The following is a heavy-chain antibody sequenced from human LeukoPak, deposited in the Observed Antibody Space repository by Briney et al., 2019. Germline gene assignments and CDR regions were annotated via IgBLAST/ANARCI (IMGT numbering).Heavy chain of an antibody. V-gene: IGHV1-46*01. CDR3: ARAVNTPIYYFEY. Sequence: ASVKVSCKAFGYTFTSNYMHWVRQAPGQRLEWMGIINPSGGSTSYAQKFQGRITLSRDTSTSTVYMELSSLRSDDTAVYYCARAVNTPIYYFEYWGQGALVTVSS. CDR1: GYTFTSNY. D-gene: IGHD1/OR15-1a*01. J-gene: IGHJ4*02. CDR2: INPSGGST.